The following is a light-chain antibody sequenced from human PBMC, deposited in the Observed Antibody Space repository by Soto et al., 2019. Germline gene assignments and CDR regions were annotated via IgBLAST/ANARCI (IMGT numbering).Light chain of an antibody. Sequence: QSALTQPASVSGSPGQSITISCTGTSSDVGGYNYVSWYQQHPGKAPKLMIYDVSNRPSGVYNRFSGSKSGNTASLTISGLQVEDEADYYCNSYTSISSTTYVFGTGTKVTVL. CDR3: NSYTSISSTTYV. V-gene: IGLV2-14*01. CDR1: SSDVGGYNY. CDR2: DVS. J-gene: IGLJ1*01.